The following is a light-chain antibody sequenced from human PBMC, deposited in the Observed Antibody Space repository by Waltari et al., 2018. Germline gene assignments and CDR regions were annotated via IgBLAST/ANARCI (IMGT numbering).Light chain of an antibody. V-gene: IGLV2-14*01. CDR2: EVN. Sequence: QSALTQPASVSGSPGQSITISCTGTSGDVGFSNYVSWYQQFPGKVPIVLISEVNIRPPGFSNRSSASKSGNMASLTISGLQSEDEADYYCASHTSRGTWVFGGGTKVTVL. CDR3: ASHTSRGTWV. J-gene: IGLJ3*02. CDR1: SGDVGFSNY.